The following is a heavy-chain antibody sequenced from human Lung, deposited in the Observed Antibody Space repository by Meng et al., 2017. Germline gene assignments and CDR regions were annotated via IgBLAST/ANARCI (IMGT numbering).Heavy chain of an antibody. CDR1: GDSVPSNSAA. J-gene: IGHJ4*02. Sequence: QVHLQQSGPGLVKPSQTLSLTVAISGDSVPSNSAAWNWTRQSPSRGLEWLGRTYYRSKWYNGYAVSVRSRITINPDTSKNQFSLQLNSVTPEDTAEYYCARSQQWLDSWGQGTLVTVSS. V-gene: IGHV6-1*01. D-gene: IGHD6-19*01. CDR3: ARSQQWLDS. CDR2: TYYRSKWYN.